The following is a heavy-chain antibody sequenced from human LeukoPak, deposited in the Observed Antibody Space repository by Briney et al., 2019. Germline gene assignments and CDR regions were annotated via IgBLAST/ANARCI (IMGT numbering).Heavy chain of an antibody. CDR1: GFTFSSYA. Sequence: HPGGYLRRSCAASGFTFSSYAMSWVRQAPGKGLEWFSAISGSGGSTYYADSVKGRFTISRDNSKNTLYLQMNSLRAEDTGVYYCAKDIRLGSSQRNPFDYWGQGTLVTVSS. V-gene: IGHV3-23*01. CDR3: AKDIRLGSSQRNPFDY. CDR2: ISGSGGST. D-gene: IGHD6-13*01. J-gene: IGHJ4*02.